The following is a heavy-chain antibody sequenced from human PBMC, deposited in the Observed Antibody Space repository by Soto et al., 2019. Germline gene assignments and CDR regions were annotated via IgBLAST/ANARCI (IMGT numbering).Heavy chain of an antibody. CDR1: GYTFTSYG. CDR2: ISAYNGNT. V-gene: IGHV1-18*01. D-gene: IGHD5-18*01. Sequence: ASVEVSCKASGYTFTSYGISWVRQDPGQGLEWMGWISAYNGNTNYAQKLQGRVTMTTDTSTSTAYMELRSLRSDDTAVYYCARVGQHVDTAMVNDAFDIWGQGTMVTVSS. CDR3: ARVGQHVDTAMVNDAFDI. J-gene: IGHJ3*02.